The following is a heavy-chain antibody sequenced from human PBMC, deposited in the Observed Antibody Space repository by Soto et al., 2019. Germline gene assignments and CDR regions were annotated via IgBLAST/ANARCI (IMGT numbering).Heavy chain of an antibody. Sequence: HPGGSLRLSCAASGFTFSGSAMHWVRQASGKGLEWVGRIRSKANSYATAYAASVKGRFTISRDDSKNTAYLQMNSLKTEDTVVYFCTTLRYFDWLPRGAFDIWGQGTMVTVSS. CDR3: TTLRYFDWLPRGAFDI. CDR1: GFTFSGSA. CDR2: IRSKANSYAT. D-gene: IGHD3-9*01. J-gene: IGHJ3*02. V-gene: IGHV3-73*01.